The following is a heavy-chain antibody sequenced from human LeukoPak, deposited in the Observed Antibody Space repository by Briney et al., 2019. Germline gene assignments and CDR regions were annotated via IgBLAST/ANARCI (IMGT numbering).Heavy chain of an antibody. CDR2: IYYSGTT. CDR1: GGSIGNYY. V-gene: IGHV4-59*12. J-gene: IGHJ4*02. CDR3: ARGYCTNAVCSLGPTQA. D-gene: IGHD2-8*01. Sequence: PSETLSLTCTVSGGSIGNYYWNWIRQPPGKGLEWIGYIYYSGTTNYNPSLKSRVTISVDTSKNQFSLKLSSVTAADTAVYYCARGYCTNAVCSLGPTQAWGQGTLVTVSS.